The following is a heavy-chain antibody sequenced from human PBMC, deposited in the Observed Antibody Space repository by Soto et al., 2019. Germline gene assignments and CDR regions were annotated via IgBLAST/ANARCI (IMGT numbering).Heavy chain of an antibody. CDR2: IYSGGKT. CDR1: GFTVSTNY. CDR3: ARMASLREWLVNAFDM. V-gene: IGHV3-53*01. J-gene: IGHJ3*02. D-gene: IGHD6-19*01. Sequence: GGSLRLSCAASGFTVSTNYISWVRQAPGKGLEWVSIIYSGGKTYYADSVKGRFVISRDNSKNTLYLQMNSLRVEDTAVYYCARMASLREWLVNAFDMWGQGTTVTVSS.